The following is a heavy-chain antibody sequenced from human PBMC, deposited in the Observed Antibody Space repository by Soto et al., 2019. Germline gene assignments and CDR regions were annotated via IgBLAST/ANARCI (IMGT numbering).Heavy chain of an antibody. Sequence: GSLRLSCAASGFTFSSYAMSWVRQAPGKGLEWVSAISGSGGSTYYADSVKGRFTISRDNSKNTLYLQMNSLRAEDTAVYYCAKDELRPTNDDSSGYYYSDYWGQGTLVTVSS. CDR1: GFTFSSYA. CDR2: ISGSGGST. J-gene: IGHJ4*02. D-gene: IGHD3-22*01. CDR3: AKDELRPTNDDSSGYYYSDY. V-gene: IGHV3-23*01.